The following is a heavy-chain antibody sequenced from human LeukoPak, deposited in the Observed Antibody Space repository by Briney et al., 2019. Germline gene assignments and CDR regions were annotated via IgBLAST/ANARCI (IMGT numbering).Heavy chain of an antibody. J-gene: IGHJ5*02. CDR3: ARVRSGYDSGWFDP. Sequence: SETLSLTCTVSGGSISSYYWSWIRQPPGKGLEWIGYIYNSGSANYNPSLKSRVTISEDTSKNQFSLKLSSVTAADTAVYYCARVRSGYDSGWFDPWGQGTLVTVSS. D-gene: IGHD5-12*01. V-gene: IGHV4-59*01. CDR1: GGSISSYY. CDR2: IYNSGSA.